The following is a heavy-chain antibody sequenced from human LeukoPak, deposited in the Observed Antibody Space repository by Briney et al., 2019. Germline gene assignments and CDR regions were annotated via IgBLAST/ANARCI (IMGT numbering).Heavy chain of an antibody. CDR3: TRGPIHLWLYPGMDL. Sequence: QPGRSLRLSCIASGFTFGDHAMSWVRQAPGMGLEWVGFIRSKAYGGTTEYAASVKGRFTISRDDSKSIAYLQMNSLNTEDTALYFCTRGPIHLWLYPGMDLGAKGTTVIVSS. CDR2: IRSKAYGGTT. V-gene: IGHV3-49*04. J-gene: IGHJ6*04. CDR1: GFTFGDHA. D-gene: IGHD5-18*01.